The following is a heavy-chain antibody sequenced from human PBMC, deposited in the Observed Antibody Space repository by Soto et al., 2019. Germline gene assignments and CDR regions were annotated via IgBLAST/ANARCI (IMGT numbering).Heavy chain of an antibody. Sequence: PGGSLRLSCAASGFTFDDYGMSWVRQAPGKGLEWVSGINWNGGSTGYADSVEGRFTISRDNAKNSLYLQMNSLRAEDTVLYDCGRVAPMTMIVGASAMGGEGTM. CDR3: GRVAPMTMIVGASAM. CDR2: INWNGGST. CDR1: GFTFDDYG. V-gene: IGHV3-20*01. D-gene: IGHD3-22*01. J-gene: IGHJ3*02.